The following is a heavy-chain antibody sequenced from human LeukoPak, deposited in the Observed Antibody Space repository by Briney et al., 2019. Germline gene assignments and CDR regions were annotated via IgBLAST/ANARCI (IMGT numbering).Heavy chain of an antibody. J-gene: IGHJ5*01. CDR3: ARQIAVVEPTDPNWFDS. CDR1: GDSITSFH. CDR2: SKYRGNT. D-gene: IGHD2-21*01. V-gene: IGHV4-59*08. Sequence: SETLSLTCTVSGDSITSFHWSWIRQPPGKGLEWIVYSKYRGNTNYNPSLISRVTTSVDTSKNQFSLRLTSVTAADTAVYYCARQIAVVEPTDPNWFDSWGQGTLVTVSS.